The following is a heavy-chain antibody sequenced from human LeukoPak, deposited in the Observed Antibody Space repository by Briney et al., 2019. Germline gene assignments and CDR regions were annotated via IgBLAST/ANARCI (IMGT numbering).Heavy chain of an antibody. CDR2: INPSDGST. CDR3: EVVPNY. CDR1: GYTFTSYY. V-gene: IGHV1-46*01. Sequence: ASVTASCKASGYTFTSYYMQWVRQAPGQGLEWVGIINPSDGSTSSAQKFQGRVTMTRDTSTSTVYMELSSLRSEDTAVYYCEVVPNYWGQGTLVTVSS. J-gene: IGHJ4*02. D-gene: IGHD3-22*01.